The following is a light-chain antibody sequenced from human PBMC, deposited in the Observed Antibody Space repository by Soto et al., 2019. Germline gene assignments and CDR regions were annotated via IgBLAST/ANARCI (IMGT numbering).Light chain of an antibody. CDR3: QSYDSSLSRPV. CDR1: SSNIGAGYD. CDR2: GNV. V-gene: IGLV1-40*01. J-gene: IGLJ3*02. Sequence: QSVLTQPPSVSGAPGQRVTISCTGSSSNIGAGYDVHWYQQLPGTAPKLLIYGNVNRPSGVPDRFSGSKSGTSASLAITGLQAEDEADYYCQSYDSSLSRPVFGGGTKLTVL.